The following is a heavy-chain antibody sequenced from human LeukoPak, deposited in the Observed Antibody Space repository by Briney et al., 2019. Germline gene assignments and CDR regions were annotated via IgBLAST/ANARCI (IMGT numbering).Heavy chain of an antibody. CDR3: ARGAGTVDY. CDR1: GFTFSSYS. Sequence: GGSLRLSCAASGFTFSSYSMNWVRQAPGKGLEWVSSISSSSSYIYYADSVKCRFTISRDNAMNSLYLQMNSLRAEDTAVYYCARGAGTVDYWGQGTLVTVSS. J-gene: IGHJ4*02. V-gene: IGHV3-21*01. CDR2: ISSSSSYI. D-gene: IGHD6-13*01.